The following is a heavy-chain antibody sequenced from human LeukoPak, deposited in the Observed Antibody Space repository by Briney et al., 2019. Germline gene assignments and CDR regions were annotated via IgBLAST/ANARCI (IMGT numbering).Heavy chain of an antibody. Sequence: ASVKVSCKASGYTFTSYGISWVRQAPGQGLEWMGWISAYNGNTNYAQKLQGRVTMTTDTSTSTAYMELRSLRSDDTAVYYCARDLSDYYGSGSYRPIDAFDIWGQGTMVTVSS. CDR1: GYTFTSYG. D-gene: IGHD3-10*01. CDR2: ISAYNGNT. CDR3: ARDLSDYYGSGSYRPIDAFDI. V-gene: IGHV1-18*01. J-gene: IGHJ3*02.